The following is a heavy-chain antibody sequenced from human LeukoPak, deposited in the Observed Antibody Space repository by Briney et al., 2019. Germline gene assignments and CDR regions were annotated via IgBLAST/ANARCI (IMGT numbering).Heavy chain of an antibody. J-gene: IGHJ4*02. V-gene: IGHV4-59*01. D-gene: IGHD3/OR15-3a*01. CDR2: VYYNGNT. Sequence: SETLSLTCIVSGDSMNNYNWNWIRQPPGKGLEWIGYVYYNGNTNYNPSLKSRVTIAVDKSKNQFSLNLTSVTAADTAVYFRARADYWTAEVLPFDYWGQGTLVTVSS. CDR3: ARADYWTAEVLPFDY. CDR1: GDSMNNYN.